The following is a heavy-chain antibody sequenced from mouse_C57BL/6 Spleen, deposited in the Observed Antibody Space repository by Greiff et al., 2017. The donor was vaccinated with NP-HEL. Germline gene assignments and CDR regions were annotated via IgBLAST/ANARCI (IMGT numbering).Heavy chain of an antibody. Sequence: EVQLQQSGPELVKPGASVKISCKASGYTFTDYYMNWVKQSHGKSLEWIGDINPNNGGTSYNQKFKGKATLTVDKSSSTAYMELRSLTSEDSAVYYCARSTVDYAMDYWGQGTSVTVSS. CDR3: ARSTVDYAMDY. CDR1: GYTFTDYY. CDR2: INPNNGGT. J-gene: IGHJ4*01. V-gene: IGHV1-26*01. D-gene: IGHD1-1*01.